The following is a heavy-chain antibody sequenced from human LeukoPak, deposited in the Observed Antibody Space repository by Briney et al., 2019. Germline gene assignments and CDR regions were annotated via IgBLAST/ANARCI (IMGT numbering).Heavy chain of an antibody. Sequence: GASVKVSCKASGYTFTSYYIRWVRQAPGQRLEWMGWINAGNGNTKYSQKFQGRVTITRDTSASTAYMELSSLRSEDTAVYYCARERRGGYYFDYWGQGTLVTVSS. D-gene: IGHD3-16*01. CDR1: GYTFTSYY. V-gene: IGHV1-3*01. CDR3: ARERRGGYYFDY. J-gene: IGHJ4*02. CDR2: INAGNGNT.